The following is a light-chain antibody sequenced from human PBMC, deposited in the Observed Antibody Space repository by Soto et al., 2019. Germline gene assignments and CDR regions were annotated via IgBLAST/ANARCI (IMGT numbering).Light chain of an antibody. CDR1: SSDVGGYNY. J-gene: IGLJ3*02. CDR2: EVR. V-gene: IGLV2-14*01. CDR3: SSYTIRTTWV. Sequence: QSALTQPASVSGSPGQSITISCTGTSSDVGGYNYVSWFQHHPGKAPKLMIYEVRHRPSGVSYRFSGSKSGNTASLTISGLQAEDEADYYCSSYTIRTTWVFGGGTKLTVL.